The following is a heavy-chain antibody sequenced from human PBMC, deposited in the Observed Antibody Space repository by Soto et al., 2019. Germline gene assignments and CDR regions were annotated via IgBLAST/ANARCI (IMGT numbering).Heavy chain of an antibody. Sequence: DSLKSSCKGSGYSFTSYWIGWVRQMPGKGLEWMGIIYPGDSDTRYSPSFQGQVTISADKSISTAYLQWSSLKASDTAMYYCARQYSSSWTDDAFDIWGQGTMVTVSS. CDR1: GYSFTSYW. V-gene: IGHV5-51*01. CDR2: IYPGDSDT. D-gene: IGHD6-13*01. CDR3: ARQYSSSWTDDAFDI. J-gene: IGHJ3*02.